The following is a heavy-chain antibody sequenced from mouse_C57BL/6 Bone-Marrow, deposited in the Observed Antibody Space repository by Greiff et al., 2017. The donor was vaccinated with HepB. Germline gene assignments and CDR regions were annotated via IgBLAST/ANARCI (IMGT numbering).Heavy chain of an antibody. Sequence: VQLQQSGPELVKPGASVKMSCKASGYTFTDYNMHWVKQSHGKSLEWIGYINPNNGGTSYNQKFKGKATLTVNKSSSTSYMELRSLTSEDSAVYYCARCYRAHFDYWGQGTTLTVSS. V-gene: IGHV1-22*01. CDR3: ARCYRAHFDY. J-gene: IGHJ2*01. D-gene: IGHD3-1*01. CDR1: GYTFTDYN. CDR2: INPNNGGT.